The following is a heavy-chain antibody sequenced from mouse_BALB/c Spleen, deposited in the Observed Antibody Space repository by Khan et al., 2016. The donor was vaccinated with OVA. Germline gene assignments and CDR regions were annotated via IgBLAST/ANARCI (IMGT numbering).Heavy chain of an antibody. CDR2: INTYTGEP. V-gene: IGHV9-3-1*01. CDR3: ARPPYFSYVMVY. Sequence: QIQLVQSGPELKKPGDTVKISCKASGYTFTNYGMNWVKQAPGKGLKWMGWINTYTGEPTYADDFKGRFALSLEPSASTAYLRINNRKNEDTATYFCARPPYFSYVMVYWGQGTSVTVSS. J-gene: IGHJ4*01. D-gene: IGHD2-10*01. CDR1: GYTFTNYG.